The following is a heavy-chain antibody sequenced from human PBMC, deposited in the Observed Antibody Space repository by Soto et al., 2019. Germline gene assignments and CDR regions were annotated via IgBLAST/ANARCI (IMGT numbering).Heavy chain of an antibody. V-gene: IGHV1-3*05. D-gene: IGHD2-2*01. CDR3: ATSTYCSSSTCYQGYGMDV. CDR2: INAGNGDS. CDR1: GYPFSNYA. J-gene: IGHJ6*02. Sequence: QVQLVQSGAEEKKPGASVKVSCKASGYPFSNYAMHWVRQAPGQGLEWMGWINAGNGDSKYSQKFQGRVTITRDTSTNTDYMELDSLRSEDTAVYYCATSTYCSSSTCYQGYGMDVWGQGNTVTVSS.